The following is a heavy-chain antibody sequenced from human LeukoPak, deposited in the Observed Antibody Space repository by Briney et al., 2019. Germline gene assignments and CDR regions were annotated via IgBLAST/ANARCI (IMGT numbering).Heavy chain of an antibody. CDR1: GGTFCSYA. V-gene: IGHV1-69*06. D-gene: IGHD3-10*01. CDR2: IIPIFGTA. CDR3: ARGWFGELFGLAFDI. J-gene: IGHJ3*02. Sequence: SVKVSCKASGGTFCSYAISWVRQGPGEGLEWMGGIIPIFGTANYAQKFQGRVTITADKSTSTAYMELSSLRSEGTAVYYCARGWFGELFGLAFDIWGQGTMVTVSS.